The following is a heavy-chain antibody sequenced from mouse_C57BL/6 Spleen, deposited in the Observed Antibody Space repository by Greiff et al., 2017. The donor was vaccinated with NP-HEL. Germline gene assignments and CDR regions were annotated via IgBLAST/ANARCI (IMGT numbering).Heavy chain of an antibody. J-gene: IGHJ4*01. CDR2: IDPSDSYT. V-gene: IGHV1-69*01. CDR3: ARYLRLRAMDY. D-gene: IGHD3-2*02. Sequence: QVQLQQSGAELVMPGASVKLSCKASGYTFTSYWMHWVKQRPGQGLEWIGEIDPSDSYTNYNQKFKGKSTLTVDKSSSTAYMQLSSLTSEDSAVYYCARYLRLRAMDYWGQGTSVTVSS. CDR1: GYTFTSYW.